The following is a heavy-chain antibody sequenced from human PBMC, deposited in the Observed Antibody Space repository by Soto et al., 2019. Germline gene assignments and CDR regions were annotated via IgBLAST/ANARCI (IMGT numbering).Heavy chain of an antibody. D-gene: IGHD3-3*01. Sequence: NPGGSLRLSCAASGFTFSSYSMNWVRQAPGKGLEWVSSISSSSSYIYYADSVKGRFTISRDNAKNSLYLQMNSLRAEDTAVYYCARDDPEKEWFQRPHMDVWGQGTTVTVSS. V-gene: IGHV3-21*01. CDR2: ISSSSSYI. CDR3: ARDDPEKEWFQRPHMDV. CDR1: GFTFSSYS. J-gene: IGHJ6*02.